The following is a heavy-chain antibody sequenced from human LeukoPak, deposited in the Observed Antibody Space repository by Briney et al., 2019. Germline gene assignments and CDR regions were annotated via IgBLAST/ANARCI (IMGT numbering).Heavy chain of an antibody. CDR1: GYSISSGFY. CDR2: IFHRGST. CDR3: ARHAEKYYDILTGYYIRGNYFDY. J-gene: IGHJ4*02. Sequence: MSSETLSLTCSVSGYSISSGFYWGWIRQPPGKGLEWIGSIFHRGSTYYKSSLKSRITISVDTSKNQFSLKLSSVTAADTAVYYCARHAEKYYDILTGYYIRGNYFDYWGQGTLVTVSS. D-gene: IGHD3-9*01. V-gene: IGHV4-38-2*02.